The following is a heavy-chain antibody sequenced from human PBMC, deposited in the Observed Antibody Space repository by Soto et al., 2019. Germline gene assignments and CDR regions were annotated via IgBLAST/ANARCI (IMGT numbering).Heavy chain of an antibody. J-gene: IGHJ6*02. D-gene: IGHD3-22*01. Sequence: GGSLRLSCAASGFTFSNAWMNWVRQAPGKGLEWVGRIKSKTDGGTTDSAAPVKGRFTISRDDSKNTLYLQMNSLKTEDTAVYYCTTDEGLWDSSGYSVFWYGMDVWGQGTTVTVS. CDR3: TTDEGLWDSSGYSVFWYGMDV. CDR2: IKSKTDGGTT. CDR1: GFTFSNAW. V-gene: IGHV3-15*07.